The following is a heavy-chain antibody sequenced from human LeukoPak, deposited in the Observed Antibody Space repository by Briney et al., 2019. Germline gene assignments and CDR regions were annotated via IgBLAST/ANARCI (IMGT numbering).Heavy chain of an antibody. Sequence: PSETLSLTCAVYGGSFSGYYWSWIRQPPGKGLEWIGEINHSGSTNYNPSLKSRVTISVDTSKNQFSLKLSSVTAADTAVYYCARGRGYYLTGMLYASDAWGKGTTVTVSS. D-gene: IGHD3-16*02. CDR1: GGSFSGYY. J-gene: IGHJ6*04. CDR2: INHSGST. V-gene: IGHV4-34*01. CDR3: ARGRGYYLTGMLYASDA.